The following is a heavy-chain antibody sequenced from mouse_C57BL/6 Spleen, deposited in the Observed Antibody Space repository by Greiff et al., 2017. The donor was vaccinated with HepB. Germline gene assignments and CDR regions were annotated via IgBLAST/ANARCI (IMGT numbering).Heavy chain of an antibody. CDR1: GFTFSDYG. D-gene: IGHD1-1*01. J-gene: IGHJ2*01. V-gene: IGHV5-17*01. CDR3: ARNYYGSSYNYFDY. Sequence: DVMLVESGGGLVKPGGSLKLSCAASGFTFSDYGMHWVRQAPEKGLEWVAYISSGSSTIYYADTVKGRVTISRDNATNTLFLQMTSLRSEDTAMYYCARNYYGSSYNYFDYWGQGTTLTVSS. CDR2: ISSGSSTI.